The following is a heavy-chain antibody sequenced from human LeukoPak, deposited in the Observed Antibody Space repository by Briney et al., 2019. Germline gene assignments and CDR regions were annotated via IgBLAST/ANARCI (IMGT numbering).Heavy chain of an antibody. D-gene: IGHD5-24*01. CDR3: VRGDGLILFDY. J-gene: IGHJ4*02. CDR2: IWSDGNKK. CDR1: GFTFSSYG. Sequence: PGGSLRLSCSASGFTFSSYGMHWVRQAPGKGLEWVAMIWSDGNKKNYVVSAKGRFTISRDNSKNTLYLQLNRLRVEDTAVYYCVRGDGLILFDYWGQGTLVTVSS. V-gene: IGHV3-33*01.